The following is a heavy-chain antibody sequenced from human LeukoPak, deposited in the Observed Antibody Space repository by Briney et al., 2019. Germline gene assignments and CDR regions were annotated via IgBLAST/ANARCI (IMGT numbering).Heavy chain of an antibody. V-gene: IGHV1-69*05. CDR2: IIPIFGTA. CDR1: GGTFSSYA. Sequence: GASVKVSCKASGGTFSSYAISWVRQAPGQGLEWMGGIIPIFGTANYAQKFQGRATITTDESTSTAYMELSSLRSEDTAVYYCARDGDRTTVVTPHDAFDIWGQGTMVTVSS. CDR3: ARDGDRTTVVTPHDAFDI. D-gene: IGHD4-23*01. J-gene: IGHJ3*02.